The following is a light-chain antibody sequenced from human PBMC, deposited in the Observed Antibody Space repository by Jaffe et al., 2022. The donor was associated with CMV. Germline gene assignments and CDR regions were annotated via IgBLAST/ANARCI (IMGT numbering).Light chain of an antibody. Sequence: EIVLTQSPATLSLSPGEGGTLSCRASQSVRSYLAWYQQKPGQAPRLLIYEISNRATGVPARFSGSGSGTDFTLTISSLEPEDFAVYYCQQRSDRPYTFGQGTKVEIK. CDR3: QQRSDRPYT. CDR1: QSVRSY. CDR2: EIS. J-gene: IGKJ2*01. V-gene: IGKV3-11*01.